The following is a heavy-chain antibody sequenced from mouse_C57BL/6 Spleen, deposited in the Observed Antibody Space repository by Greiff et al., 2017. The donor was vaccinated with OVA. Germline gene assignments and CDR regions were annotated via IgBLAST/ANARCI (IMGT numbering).Heavy chain of an antibody. CDR3: TGGLWYYAMDY. CDR1: GFTFSNYW. J-gene: IGHJ4*01. D-gene: IGHD1-1*02. CDR2: IRLKSDNYAT. Sequence: EVKVEESGGGLVQPGGSMKLSCVASGFTFSNYWMNWVRQSPEKGLEWVAQIRLKSDNYATHYAESVKGRFTISRDDSKSSVYLQMNNLRAEDTGIYYCTGGLWYYAMDYWGQGTSVTVSS. V-gene: IGHV6-3*01.